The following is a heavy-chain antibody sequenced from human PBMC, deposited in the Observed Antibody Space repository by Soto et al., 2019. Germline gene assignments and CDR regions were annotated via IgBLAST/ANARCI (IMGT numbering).Heavy chain of an antibody. V-gene: IGHV3-23*01. D-gene: IGHD2-21*02. CDR3: AKDLGGHLDAFDI. CDR1: GFTFSSYA. Sequence: EVQLLESGGGLVQPGGSLRLSCAASGFTFSSYAMSWVRQAPGKGLEWVSAISGSGGSTYYADSVKGRFTISRDNSKNTLYLQMNSLRAEDTAEYYCAKDLGGHLDAFDIWGQGTMVTVSS. J-gene: IGHJ3*02. CDR2: ISGSGGST.